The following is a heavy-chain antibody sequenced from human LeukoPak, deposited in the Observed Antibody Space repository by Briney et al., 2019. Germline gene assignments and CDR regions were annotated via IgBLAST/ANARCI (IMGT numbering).Heavy chain of an antibody. CDR3: ARAILTASGSVWYFDL. Sequence: SQTLSLTCTVSGGSISSGRYWRSWIRQHPGKGLEWIGYVYNSGSTYYSPSLRSRLSMSVDTSKNQFSLNLRSVAAADTAVYFCARAILTASGSVWYFDLWGRGTLVTVSS. CDR1: GGSISSGRYW. V-gene: IGHV4-31*03. CDR2: VYNSGST. J-gene: IGHJ2*01. D-gene: IGHD3-3*01.